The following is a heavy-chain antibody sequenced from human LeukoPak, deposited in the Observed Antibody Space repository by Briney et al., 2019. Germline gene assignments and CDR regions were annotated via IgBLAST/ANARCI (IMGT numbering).Heavy chain of an antibody. J-gene: IGHJ4*02. CDR3: ARVSYDYVWGTQHPPDY. CDR1: GFTFSSYA. Sequence: GGSLRLSCAASGFTFSSYAMSWVRQAPXXXLEWVSAISGSGGSTYYADSVKGRFTISRDNSKNTLYLQMNSLRAEDTAVYYCARVSYDYVWGTQHPPDYWGQGTLVTVSS. V-gene: IGHV3-23*01. CDR2: ISGSGGST. D-gene: IGHD3-16*01.